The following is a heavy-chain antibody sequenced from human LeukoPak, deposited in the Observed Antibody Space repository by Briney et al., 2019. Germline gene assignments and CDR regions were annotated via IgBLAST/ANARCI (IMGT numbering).Heavy chain of an antibody. J-gene: IGHJ6*03. CDR1: GFTFSSYW. CDR3: AKDLRRNWNYQYYMDV. D-gene: IGHD1-7*01. CDR2: INSDGSST. Sequence: GGSLRLSCAASGFTFSSYWMHWVRQAPGKGLVWVSRINSDGSSTSYADSVKGRFTISRDNAKNTLYLQMNSLRAEDAAVYYCAKDLRRNWNYQYYMDVWGKGTTVTVSS. V-gene: IGHV3-74*01.